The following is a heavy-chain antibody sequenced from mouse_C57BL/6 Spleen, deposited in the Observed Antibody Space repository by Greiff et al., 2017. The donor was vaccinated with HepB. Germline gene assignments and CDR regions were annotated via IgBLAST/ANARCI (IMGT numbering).Heavy chain of an antibody. J-gene: IGHJ4*01. CDR2: IHPNSGST. CDR1: GYTFTSYW. CDR3: ARGDDGYEGAMDY. Sequence: VQLQQPGAELVKPGASVKLSCKASGYTFTSYWMHWVKRRPGQGLEWIGMIHPNSGSTNYNEKFKSKATLTVDKSSSTAYMQLSSLTSEDSAVYYCARGDDGYEGAMDYWGQGTSVTVSS. D-gene: IGHD2-3*01. V-gene: IGHV1-64*01.